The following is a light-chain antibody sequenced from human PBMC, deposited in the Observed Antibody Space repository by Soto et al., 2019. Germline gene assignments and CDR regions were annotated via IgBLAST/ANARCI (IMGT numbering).Light chain of an antibody. CDR1: QGISNY. CDR2: AAS. CDR3: QKYNSAPWT. J-gene: IGKJ1*01. Sequence: DIQMTQSPSSLSTSVGDRVTITCRASQGISNYLARYQQKPGKVPKLLIYAASTLQSGVPSRFSGSGSGTDFTLTISSLQSEDFATYYCQKYNSAPWTFGQGTKVEIK. V-gene: IGKV1-27*01.